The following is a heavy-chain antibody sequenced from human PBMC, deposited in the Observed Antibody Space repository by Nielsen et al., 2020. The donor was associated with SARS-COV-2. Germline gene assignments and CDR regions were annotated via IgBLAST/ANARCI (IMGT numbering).Heavy chain of an antibody. J-gene: IGHJ4*02. Sequence: GESLKISCAASGFTFSSYAMSWVRQAPGKGLEWVAVISYDGSNKYYADSVKGRFTISRDNSKNTLYLQMNSLRAEDTAVYYCATYSTPFDYWGQGTLVTVSS. CDR1: GFTFSSYA. D-gene: IGHD6-13*01. CDR3: ATYSTPFDY. CDR2: ISYDGSNK. V-gene: IGHV3-30-3*01.